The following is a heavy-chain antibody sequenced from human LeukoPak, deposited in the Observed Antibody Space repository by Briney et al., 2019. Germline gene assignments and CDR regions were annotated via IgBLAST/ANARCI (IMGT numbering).Heavy chain of an antibody. CDR2: ISYDGSNK. Sequence: GRSLRLSCAASGFTFSSYGMHWVRQAPGKGLEWVAVISYDGSNKYYADSVKGRFTISRDNSKNTLYLQMNSLRAEDTAVYYCAKVLPGYIGGFMLRGVDYWGQGTLVTVSS. CDR3: AKVLPGYIGGFMLRGVDY. J-gene: IGHJ4*02. D-gene: IGHD3-10*01. CDR1: GFTFSSYG. V-gene: IGHV3-30*18.